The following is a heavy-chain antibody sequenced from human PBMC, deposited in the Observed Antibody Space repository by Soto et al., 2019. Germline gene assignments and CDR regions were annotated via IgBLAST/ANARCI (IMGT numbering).Heavy chain of an antibody. Sequence: AETLSLTCAVSGGSVSNKTYYWVWIRHPPGKRLEWIGYVYYSGTTNYNPSLKSRVTISVDLSKNQFSLRLSSVTTADTALYYCARTTAVPNTLRSRYFFDYWGQGTLVTVSS. V-gene: IGHV4-61*01. CDR1: GGSVSNKTYY. CDR2: VYYSGTT. D-gene: IGHD4-17*01. CDR3: ARTTAVPNTLRSRYFFDY. J-gene: IGHJ4*02.